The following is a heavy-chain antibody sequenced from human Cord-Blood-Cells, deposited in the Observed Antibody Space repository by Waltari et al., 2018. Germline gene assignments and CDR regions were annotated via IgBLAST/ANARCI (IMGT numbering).Heavy chain of an antibody. CDR3: ARGPDFWSGYYVDY. CDR2: INHSGST. V-gene: IGHV4-34*01. CDR1: GGSFSGYY. D-gene: IGHD3-3*01. J-gene: IGHJ4*02. Sequence: QVQLQQWGAGLLKPSETLSLTCAVYGGSFSGYYWSWIRQPPGKGLEWIGEINHSGSTNYNPSLKGLVTISVDTSKNQFALKLSSVTAADTAVYYCARGPDFWSGYYVDYWGQGTLVTVSS.